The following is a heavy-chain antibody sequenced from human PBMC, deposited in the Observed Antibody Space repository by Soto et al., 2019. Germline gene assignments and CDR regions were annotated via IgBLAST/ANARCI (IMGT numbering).Heavy chain of an antibody. J-gene: IGHJ4*02. D-gene: IGHD4-4*01. CDR1: GYTLTSYD. V-gene: IGHV1-8*01. CDR2: MNPNSGNT. Sequence: ASVKVSCKASGYTLTSYDINCVRQATGQGLEWMGWMNPNSGNTGYAQKFQGRVTMTRDTSISTAYMDLSSLRSEDTAVYYCAARMTTVTYYVYWGQGTLVTVSS. CDR3: AARMTTVTYYVY.